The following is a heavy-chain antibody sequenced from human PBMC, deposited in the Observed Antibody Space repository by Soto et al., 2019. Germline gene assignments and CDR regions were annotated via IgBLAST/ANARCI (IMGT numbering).Heavy chain of an antibody. Sequence: EVQLLESGGGLVQPGGSLRLSCAASGFTFSSYAMSWVRQAPGKGLEWVSAISGSGGSTYYAASVKGRFTISRDNSRITLYLQMNSLRAEDTAVYYCAKHAVQEWLRFGYFDLWGRGTLVTVSS. CDR3: AKHAVQEWLRFGYFDL. D-gene: IGHD5-12*01. J-gene: IGHJ2*01. CDR1: GFTFSSYA. CDR2: ISGSGGST. V-gene: IGHV3-23*01.